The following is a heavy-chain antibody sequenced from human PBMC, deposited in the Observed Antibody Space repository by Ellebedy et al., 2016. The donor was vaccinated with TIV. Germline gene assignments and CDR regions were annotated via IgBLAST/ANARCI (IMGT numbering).Heavy chain of an antibody. D-gene: IGHD3-22*01. CDR1: GFAFSYYS. J-gene: IGHJ4*02. CDR3: ARDLYPMIAVIISTGFDY. V-gene: IGHV3-48*01. CDR2: ISSSSSPI. Sequence: GESLKISCAASGFAFSYYSMNWVRQAPGEGLEWVSYISSSSSPIYYADSVKGRFTISRDNSKNTLFLQMSSLRPEDTAVYYCARDLYPMIAVIISTGFDYWGQGTLVTVSS.